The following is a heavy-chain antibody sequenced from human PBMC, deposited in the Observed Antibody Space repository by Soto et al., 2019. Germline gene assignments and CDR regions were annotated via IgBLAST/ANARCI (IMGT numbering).Heavy chain of an antibody. CDR1: GYSISSGSY. J-gene: IGHJ4*02. Sequence: PSETLSLTCAVSGYSISSGSYWGWIRQPPEMGLEWIVSMYHGGTTFYNPSLKSRVSMSMDTSKNQFSLKLTSVTAADTAIYYCAKVHIMVVAGSTFDYWGQGTLVTVSS. D-gene: IGHD2-15*01. V-gene: IGHV4-38-2*01. CDR3: AKVHIMVVAGSTFDY. CDR2: MYHGGTT.